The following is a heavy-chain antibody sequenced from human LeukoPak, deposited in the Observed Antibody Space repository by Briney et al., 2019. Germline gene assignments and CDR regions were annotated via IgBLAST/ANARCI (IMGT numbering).Heavy chain of an antibody. CDR1: GFTFSNFN. CDR3: AKEGDSSSGDY. V-gene: IGHV3-21*01. Sequence: GGSLRLSCAASGFTFSNFNMNWVRQAPGKGLEWVSSISSGSSYMYYADSVKGRFTTSRDNAKNSLYLQMNSLRAEDTAVYYCAKEGDSSSGDYWGQGTLVTVSS. D-gene: IGHD3-22*01. CDR2: ISSGSSYM. J-gene: IGHJ4*02.